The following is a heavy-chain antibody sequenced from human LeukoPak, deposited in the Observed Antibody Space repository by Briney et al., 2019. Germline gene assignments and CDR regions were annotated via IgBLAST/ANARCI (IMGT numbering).Heavy chain of an antibody. CDR2: IYSGGST. CDR3: ARGRYNWRGEGENWFDP. Sequence: GGSLRLSCAASGFTVSSNYMSWVRQAPGKGLEWVSVIYSGGSTYYADSVKGRFTISRDNFKNTLYLQMNSLRAEDTAVYYCARGRYNWRGEGENWFDPWGQGTLVTVSS. J-gene: IGHJ5*02. CDR1: GFTVSSNY. D-gene: IGHD1-20*01. V-gene: IGHV3-66*01.